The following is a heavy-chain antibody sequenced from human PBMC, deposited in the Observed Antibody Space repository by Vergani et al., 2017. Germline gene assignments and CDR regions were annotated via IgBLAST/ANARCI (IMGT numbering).Heavy chain of an antibody. V-gene: IGHV3-30*03. D-gene: IGHD6-19*01. CDR2: ISYDGTQK. Sequence: QVHLVESGGGVVQPGRSLRLSCVVSGFTSSYYGMHWVRQAPGKGLEWVAVISYDGTQKYYADSVKGRFTISRDNSKSTLYLQMNSLRTEDTAVYYCATKSXGTRGCQIGYFREWGQGTLVTVSS. J-gene: IGHJ1*01. CDR1: GFTSSYYG. CDR3: ATKSXGTRGCQIGYFRE.